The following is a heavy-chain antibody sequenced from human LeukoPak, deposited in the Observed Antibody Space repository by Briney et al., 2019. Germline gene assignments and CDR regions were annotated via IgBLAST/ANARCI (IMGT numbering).Heavy chain of an antibody. CDR2: LHTSGSYT. V-gene: IGHV4-4*07. CDR3: AGGYGSGSYSS. CDR1: VGSISNYY. D-gene: IGHD3-10*01. Sequence: SETLSLTCTVSVGSISNYYWSWIRQPAGKVLKWMGRLHTSGSYTYYKSSLKSRLTMSLDTSTRQFSLKLTSVTAADTAVYYCAGGYGSGSYSSWGQGTLVIVSS. J-gene: IGHJ4*02.